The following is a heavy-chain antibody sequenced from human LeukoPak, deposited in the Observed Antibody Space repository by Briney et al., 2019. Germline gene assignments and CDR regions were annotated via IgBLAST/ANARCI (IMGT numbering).Heavy chain of an antibody. CDR3: AKGGGGVLAS. Sequence: GGSLRLSCVASGFTFSSYAMNWVRQAPGKGLEWVSLISGSGGNTYYADSVKGRFTISRDNSRNTLFLQMNSLKADDTAVYYCAKGGGGVLASWGQGTLVTVSS. J-gene: IGHJ4*02. CDR2: ISGSGGNT. V-gene: IGHV3-23*01. CDR1: GFTFSSYA. D-gene: IGHD3-16*01.